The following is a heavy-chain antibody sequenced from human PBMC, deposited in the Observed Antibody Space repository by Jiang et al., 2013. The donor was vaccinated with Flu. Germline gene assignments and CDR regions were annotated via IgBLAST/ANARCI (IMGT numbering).Heavy chain of an antibody. V-gene: IGHV2-5*02. J-gene: IGHJ4*02. Sequence: KPTQTLTLTCTFSGFSLSTSGVGVGWIRQPPGKALEWLALIYWDDDKRYSPSLKSRLTITKDTSKNQVVLTMTNMDPVDTATYYCAHATLKIAARPHFDYWGQGTLVTVSS. D-gene: IGHD6-6*01. CDR1: GFSLSTSGVG. CDR2: IYWDDDK. CDR3: AHATLKIAARPHFDY.